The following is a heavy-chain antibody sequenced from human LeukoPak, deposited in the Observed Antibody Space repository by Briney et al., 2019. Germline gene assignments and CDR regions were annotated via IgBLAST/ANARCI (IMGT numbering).Heavy chain of an antibody. V-gene: IGHV4-59*01. D-gene: IGHD1-14*01. Sequence: PSETLSLTCTVSGGSMSTYYWTWVRQAPGKGLEWIGSLYSPASNNYTPSLKRRVTIPVGTSKNQFSLQLSSVPAAATAVYYCAGMRITTPTVRTLDYWGQGTLVTVSS. CDR2: LYSPASN. CDR1: GGSMSTYY. CDR3: AGMRITTPTVRTLDY. J-gene: IGHJ4*02.